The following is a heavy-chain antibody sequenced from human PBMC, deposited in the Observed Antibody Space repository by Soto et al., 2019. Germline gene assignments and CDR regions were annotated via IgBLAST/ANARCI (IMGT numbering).Heavy chain of an antibody. Sequence: LGESLKISCKGSGYSFTSYWIGWVRQMPGKGLEWMGIIYPGDSDTRYSPSFQGQVTISADKSISTAYLQWSSLKASDTAMYYCARHRSPYGDYHTMGAIDIRGQGTMVTVSS. J-gene: IGHJ3*02. V-gene: IGHV5-51*01. CDR2: IYPGDSDT. CDR1: GYSFTSYW. CDR3: ARHRSPYGDYHTMGAIDI. D-gene: IGHD4-17*01.